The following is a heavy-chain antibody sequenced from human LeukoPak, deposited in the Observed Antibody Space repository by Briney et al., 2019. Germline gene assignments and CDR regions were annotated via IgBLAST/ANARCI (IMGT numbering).Heavy chain of an antibody. D-gene: IGHD3-22*01. CDR1: GYTFTSYD. Sequence: ASVKVSCKASGYTFTSYDISWVRQAPGQGLEWMGWISAYNGNTNYAQKLQGRVTMATDTSTSTAYMELRSLRSDDTAVYYCARDMDYYDSSGSLSGPWGQGTLVTVSS. J-gene: IGHJ5*02. CDR3: ARDMDYYDSSGSLSGP. V-gene: IGHV1-18*01. CDR2: ISAYNGNT.